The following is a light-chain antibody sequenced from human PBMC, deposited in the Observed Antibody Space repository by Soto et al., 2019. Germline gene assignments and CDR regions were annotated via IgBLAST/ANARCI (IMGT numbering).Light chain of an antibody. CDR2: EGT. J-gene: IGLJ2*01. Sequence: QSALTQPASVSGSPGQSITISCTGTSSDVGGYNLVSWYQQHPGKAPKLMIYEGTKRPSGVSDCFSGSKSGNTASLTISGLQAEDEADYFCCSYAGVSTYVLFGGGTQLTVL. V-gene: IGLV2-23*01. CDR3: CSYAGVSTYVL. CDR1: SSDVGGYNL.